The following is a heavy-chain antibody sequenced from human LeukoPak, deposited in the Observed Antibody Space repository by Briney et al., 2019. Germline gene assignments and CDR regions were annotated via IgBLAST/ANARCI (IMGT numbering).Heavy chain of an antibody. D-gene: IGHD4-23*01. Sequence: SETLSLTCTVSGGSISSSSYYWGWIRQPPGKGLEWIGSIYYSGSTYYNPSLKSRVTISVDTSKNQFSLKLSSVTAADTAVYYCARDVSAGNSRVAFDIWGQGTMVTVSS. CDR3: ARDVSAGNSRVAFDI. CDR2: IYYSGST. CDR1: GGSISSSSYY. V-gene: IGHV4-39*07. J-gene: IGHJ3*02.